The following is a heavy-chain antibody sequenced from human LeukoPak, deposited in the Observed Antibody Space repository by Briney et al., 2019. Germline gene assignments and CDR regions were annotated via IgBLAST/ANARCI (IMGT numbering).Heavy chain of an antibody. J-gene: IGHJ4*02. CDR2: INPNSAGT. D-gene: IGHD6-6*01. V-gene: IGHV1-2*02. Sequence: ASVKVSCKASGYTFTGYYIHWVRQAPGQGLEWVGWINPNSAGTRYAQKFQGRVTMTRDTSIATAYMELSSLGSDDTAVYYCAREYSSSSSFDYWGQGTLVTVSS. CDR3: AREYSSSSSFDY. CDR1: GYTFTGYY.